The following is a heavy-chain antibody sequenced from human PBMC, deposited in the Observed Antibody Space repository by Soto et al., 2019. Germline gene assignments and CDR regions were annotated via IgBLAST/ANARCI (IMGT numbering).Heavy chain of an antibody. J-gene: IGHJ6*02. V-gene: IGHV3-53*02. D-gene: IGHD4-4*01. CDR3: ARGTYSNYGGMDV. Sequence: EVQLGETGGGLIQPGGSLRLSCAASGFTVSSNYMSWVRQAPGKGLEWVSVIYSGGSTYYADSVKGRFTISRDNSKNTLYLQMNSLRAEDTAVYYCARGTYSNYGGMDVWGQGTTVTVSS. CDR2: IYSGGST. CDR1: GFTVSSNY.